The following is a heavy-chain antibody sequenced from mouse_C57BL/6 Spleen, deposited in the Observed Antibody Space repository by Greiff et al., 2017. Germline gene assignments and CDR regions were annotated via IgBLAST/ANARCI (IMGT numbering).Heavy chain of an antibody. CDR3: TRWGNYYGSRYFDY. CDR1: GYTFPDYE. D-gene: IGHD1-1*01. J-gene: IGHJ2*01. V-gene: IGHV1-15*01. CDR2: IDPETGGT. Sequence: QVQLKQSGAELVRPGASVTLSCKASGYTFPDYEMHWVKQTPVHGLEWIGAIDPETGGTAYNQKFKGKAILTADKSSSTAYMELRSLTSEDSAVYYCTRWGNYYGSRYFDYWGQGTTLSFSS.